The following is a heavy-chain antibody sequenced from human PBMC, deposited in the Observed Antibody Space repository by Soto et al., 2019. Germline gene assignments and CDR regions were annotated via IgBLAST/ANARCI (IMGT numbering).Heavy chain of an antibody. Sequence: GGSLRLSCAASGFTFSSYAMSWVRQAPGKGLEWVSAISGSGGSTYYADSVKGRFTISRDNSKTTLYLQMTSLGAEATAVYYCAKDSVSGSYYRGFDYWGQGTLVNVSS. CDR3: AKDSVSGSYYRGFDY. D-gene: IGHD1-26*01. J-gene: IGHJ4*02. CDR2: ISGSGGST. CDR1: GFTFSSYA. V-gene: IGHV3-23*01.